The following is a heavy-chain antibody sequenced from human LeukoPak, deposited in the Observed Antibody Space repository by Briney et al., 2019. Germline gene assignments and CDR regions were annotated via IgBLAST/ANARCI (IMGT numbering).Heavy chain of an antibody. CDR2: ISYDGSNK. D-gene: IGHD1-26*01. V-gene: IGHV3-30-3*01. J-gene: IGHJ3*02. Sequence: QSGGSLRLSCAASGFTFSSYAMHWVRQAPGKGLEWVAVISYDGSNKYYADSVKGRFTISRDNSKNTLYLQMNSLRAEDTAVYYCARPQWELGIGAFDIWCQGTMVTVSS. CDR3: ARPQWELGIGAFDI. CDR1: GFTFSSYA.